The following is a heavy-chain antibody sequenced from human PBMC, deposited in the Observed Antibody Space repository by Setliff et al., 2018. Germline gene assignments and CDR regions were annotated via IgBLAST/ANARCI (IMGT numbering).Heavy chain of an antibody. J-gene: IGHJ6*03. D-gene: IGHD2-2*02. CDR1: GYTFSNYG. CDR2: ISAHNGYI. CDR3: ARDDGAAAILYYYYMDV. Sequence: ASVKVSCKASGYTFSNYGISWVRQAPGQGLEWMGWISAHNGYIVYAQKLQGRVTMTTDTSTSTAYMELRSLRSDDTAVYYCARDDGAAAILYYYYMDVWGKGTTVTVSS. V-gene: IGHV1-18*01.